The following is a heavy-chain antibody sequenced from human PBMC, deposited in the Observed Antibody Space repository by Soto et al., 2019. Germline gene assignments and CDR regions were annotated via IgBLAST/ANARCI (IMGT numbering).Heavy chain of an antibody. CDR1: GFTFDDYA. CDR2: ISWNSGSI. Sequence: GGSLRLSCAASGFTFDDYAMHWVRQAPGKGLEWVSGISWNSGSIGYADSVKGRFTISRDNAKNSLYLQMNSLRAEDTALYYCAMGRDLEWLLPIFDYWGQGTLVTVSS. D-gene: IGHD3-3*01. J-gene: IGHJ4*02. CDR3: AMGRDLEWLLPIFDY. V-gene: IGHV3-9*01.